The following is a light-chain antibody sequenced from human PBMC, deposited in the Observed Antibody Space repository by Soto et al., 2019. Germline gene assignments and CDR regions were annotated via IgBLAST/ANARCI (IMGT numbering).Light chain of an antibody. Sequence: EIVLTQSPATLSLSPGERATLSCRASQGVNTYLVWYQQKPGQAPRLLIYDASNRATGIPARFSGSGSGTDFTLTISSLEPEDFAVYYCTKRSNWPISFGHGTRLEIQ. CDR3: TKRSNWPIS. CDR2: DAS. V-gene: IGKV3-11*01. J-gene: IGKJ5*01. CDR1: QGVNTY.